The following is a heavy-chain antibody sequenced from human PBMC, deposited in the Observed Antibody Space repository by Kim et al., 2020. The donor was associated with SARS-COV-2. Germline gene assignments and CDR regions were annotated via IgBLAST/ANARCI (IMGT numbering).Heavy chain of an antibody. CDR1: GGSVSSGSYY. CDR3: ARGLRYFDWSFNWFDP. V-gene: IGHV4-61*01. CDR2: IYYSGST. D-gene: IGHD3-9*01. J-gene: IGHJ5*02. Sequence: SETLSLTCIVSGGSVSSGSYYWSWIRQPPGKGLEWIGFIYYSGSTNYNPSLKSRVTISVDTSKNQFSLKLTSVTAADTAVYYCARGLRYFDWSFNWFDPWGQGTLVTVSS.